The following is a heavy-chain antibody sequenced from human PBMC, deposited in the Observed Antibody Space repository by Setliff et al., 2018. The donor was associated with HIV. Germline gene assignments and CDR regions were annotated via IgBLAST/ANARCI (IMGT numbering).Heavy chain of an antibody. CDR2: MTPYSGNT. J-gene: IGHJ1*01. Sequence: ASVKVSCKTSGDTFTSYDINWVRQAAGHGLEWMGWMTPYSGNTGYAQKFQGRVSMTRNTSIGTAYMELSSLRSDDTAMYYCATDPGYSSTWYSESFQHWGQGTVVTVSS. CDR1: GDTFTSYD. CDR3: ATDPGYSSTWYSESFQH. D-gene: IGHD6-13*01. V-gene: IGHV1-8*02.